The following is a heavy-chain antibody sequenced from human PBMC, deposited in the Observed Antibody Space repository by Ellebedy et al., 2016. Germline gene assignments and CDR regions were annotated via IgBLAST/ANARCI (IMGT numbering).Heavy chain of an antibody. CDR3: ALYNWNDQGFDP. Sequence: GESLKISXAASGFTFSSYGMHWVRQAPGKGLEWVAVISYDGSNKYYADSVKGRFTISRDNSKNTLYLQMNSLRAEDTAVYYCALYNWNDQGFDPWGQGTLVTVSS. V-gene: IGHV3-30*03. CDR1: GFTFSSYG. J-gene: IGHJ5*02. D-gene: IGHD1-20*01. CDR2: ISYDGSNK.